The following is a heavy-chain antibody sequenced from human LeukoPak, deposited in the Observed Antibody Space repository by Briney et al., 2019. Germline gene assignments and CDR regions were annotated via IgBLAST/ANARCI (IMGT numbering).Heavy chain of an antibody. CDR2: INPSSGGT. Sequence: ASVKVSCKASGYTFTGYYMHWVRQAPGQGLEWMGWINPSSGGTNYAQKFQARVTMTRDTSINTAYMELSRLTSDNTAVYFCARISETGTEFDPWGQGTLVTVSS. CDR1: GYTFTGYY. CDR3: ARISETGTEFDP. D-gene: IGHD1-1*01. V-gene: IGHV1-2*02. J-gene: IGHJ5*02.